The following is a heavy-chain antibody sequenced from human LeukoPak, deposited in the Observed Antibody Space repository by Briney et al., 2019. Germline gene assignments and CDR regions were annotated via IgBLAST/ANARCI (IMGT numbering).Heavy chain of an antibody. D-gene: IGHD1-26*01. J-gene: IGHJ4*02. Sequence: KPSETLSLTCTVSGVSISTYYWSWLRQPAGKGLEWIGRIYARGTTNYNPSLKTRVTMSVDTSKNQFSLKLTSVTAADTAVYYCARDSGSYRHWGQGTLVTVSS. CDR1: GVSISTYY. CDR2: IYARGTT. CDR3: ARDSGSYRH. V-gene: IGHV4-4*07.